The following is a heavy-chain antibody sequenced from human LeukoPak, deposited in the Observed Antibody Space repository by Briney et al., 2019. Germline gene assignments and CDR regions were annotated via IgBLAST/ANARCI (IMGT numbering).Heavy chain of an antibody. CDR1: GYTFTSYY. Sequence: ASVKFSCKASGYTFTSYYMHWVRQAPGQGLEWMGITNPSGGSTSYAQKFQGRVTMTRDTSTSTVYMEVSSLRSEDTAVYYCARDDRVSGYYYGMDVWGQGTTVTVSS. J-gene: IGHJ6*02. CDR2: TNPSGGST. CDR3: ARDDRVSGYYYGMDV. V-gene: IGHV1-46*01.